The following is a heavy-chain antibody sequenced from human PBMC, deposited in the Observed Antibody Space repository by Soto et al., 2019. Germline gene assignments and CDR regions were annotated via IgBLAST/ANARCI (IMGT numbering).Heavy chain of an antibody. V-gene: IGHV1-69*13. CDR1: GGTFSSYA. CDR3: ARGPDEGGAGYYGMDV. D-gene: IGHD2-21*01. CDR2: IIPIFGTA. Sequence: SVKVSCKASGGTFSSYAISWVRQAPGQGLEWMGGIIPIFGTANYAQKFQGRVTITADESTSTAYMELSSLRSEDTAVYYCARGPDEGGAGYYGMDVWGQGTTVTVSS. J-gene: IGHJ6*02.